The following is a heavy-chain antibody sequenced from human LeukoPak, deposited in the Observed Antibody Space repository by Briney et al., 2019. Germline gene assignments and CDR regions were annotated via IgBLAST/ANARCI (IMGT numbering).Heavy chain of an antibody. CDR1: GYTFTSYY. CDR3: ARDKSALYFSPDSGYDGGFDY. V-gene: IGHV1-46*01. CDR2: INPSGGST. J-gene: IGHJ4*02. Sequence: ASVKVSCKASGYTFTSYYMHWVRQAPGQGLEWMGIINPSGGSTSYAQKFQGRVTMTRDTSTSTVYMELSSLRSEDTAVYYCARDKSALYFSPDSGYDGGFDYWGQGTLVTVSS. D-gene: IGHD5-12*01.